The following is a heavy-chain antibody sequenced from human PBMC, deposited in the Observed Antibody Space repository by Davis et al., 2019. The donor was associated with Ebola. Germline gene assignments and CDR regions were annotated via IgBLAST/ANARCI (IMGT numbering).Heavy chain of an antibody. J-gene: IGHJ6*03. CDR3: AKELGGYCSSTSCLNYMDV. Sequence: PSETLSLTCAVYGGSFSGYYWSWIRQPPGKGLEWIGEINHSGSTNYNPSLKSRVTISVDKSKNQFSLKLSSVTAADTAVYYCAKELGGYCSSTSCLNYMDVWGKGTTVTVSS. CDR2: INHSGST. CDR1: GGSFSGYY. D-gene: IGHD2-2*01. V-gene: IGHV4-34*01.